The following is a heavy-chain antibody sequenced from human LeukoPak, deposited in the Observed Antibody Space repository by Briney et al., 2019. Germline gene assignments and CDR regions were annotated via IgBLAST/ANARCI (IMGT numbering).Heavy chain of an antibody. CDR3: ARLQNHDSSGYYGFDY. V-gene: IGHV4-59*01. CDR1: GGSISGYY. D-gene: IGHD3-22*01. CDR2: IYYSGNT. Sequence: PSETLSLTCTVSGGSISGYYWSWIRQPPGKGLEWIGYIYYSGNTNYNPSLKSRVTISVDTSKNQFSLKLSSVTAADTAVYYCARLQNHDSSGYYGFDYWGQGTLVTVSS. J-gene: IGHJ4*02.